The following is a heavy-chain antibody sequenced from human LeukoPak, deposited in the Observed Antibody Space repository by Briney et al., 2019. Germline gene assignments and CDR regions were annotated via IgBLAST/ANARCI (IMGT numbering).Heavy chain of an antibody. D-gene: IGHD4-17*01. CDR3: ARGPLTVTRGFDP. V-gene: IGHV4-59*12. CDR1: GGSISSYY. CDR2: IDYSGST. Sequence: PSETLSLTCTVSGGSISSYYWSWIRQPPGKGLEWIGYIDYSGSTNYNPSLKSRVTMSVDTSKNQFSLKLSSVTAADTAVYYCARGPLTVTRGFDPWGQGTLVTVSS. J-gene: IGHJ5*02.